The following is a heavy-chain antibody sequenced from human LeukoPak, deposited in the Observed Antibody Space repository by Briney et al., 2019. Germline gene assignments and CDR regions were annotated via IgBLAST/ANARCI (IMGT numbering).Heavy chain of an antibody. V-gene: IGHV3-11*04. CDR1: GFTFSDYY. CDR2: ISSSGSTI. CDR3: ASRDNYYDSSGTREAFDY. Sequence: GSLRLSCAASGFTFSDYYMSWIRQAPGKGLEWVSYISSSGSTIYYADSVKGRFTVSRDNGKDAHYLQMNSLRVEDTAVYYCASRDNYYDSSGTREAFDYWGQGTLVTVSS. J-gene: IGHJ4*02. D-gene: IGHD3-22*01.